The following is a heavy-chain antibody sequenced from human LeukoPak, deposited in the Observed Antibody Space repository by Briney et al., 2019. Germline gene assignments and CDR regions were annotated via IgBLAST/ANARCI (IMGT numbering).Heavy chain of an antibody. J-gene: IGHJ4*02. CDR3: APTQPLLPFDY. CDR1: GFTFSSYA. CDR2: ISSNGGST. V-gene: IGHV3-64*01. Sequence: PGGSLRLSCAASGFTFSSYAMHWVRQAPGKGLEYVSAISSNGGSTYYANSVKGRFTISRDNSKNTLYLQMGSLRAEDMAVYYCAPTQPLLPFDYWGQGTLVTVSS. D-gene: IGHD2-15*01.